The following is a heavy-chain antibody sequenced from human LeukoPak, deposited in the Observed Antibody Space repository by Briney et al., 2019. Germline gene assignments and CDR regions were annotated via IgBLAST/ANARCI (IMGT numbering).Heavy chain of an antibody. J-gene: IGHJ5*02. CDR1: GFTFSSYW. D-gene: IGHD3-22*01. CDR2: IKQDGSEK. CDR3: ARVGYYYDSSRFDP. V-gene: IGHV3-7*01. Sequence: GGSLRLSCAASGFTFSSYWMSWVRQAPGKGLEWVANIKQDGSEKYYVDSVKGRFTISRDNAKNSLYLQMNSLRAEDTAVYYCARVGYYYDSSRFDPWGQGTLVTVS.